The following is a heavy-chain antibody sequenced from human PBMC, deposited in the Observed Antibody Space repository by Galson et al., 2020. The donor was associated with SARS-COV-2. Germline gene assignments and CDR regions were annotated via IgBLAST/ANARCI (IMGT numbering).Heavy chain of an antibody. Sequence: GESLKISCKASGYTFTSYGISWVRQAPGQGLEWMGWISAYNGNTNYAQKLQGRVTMTTDTSTSTAYMELRSLRSDDTAVYYCARFPIAARLSYYYYMDVWGKGTTVTVSS. CDR3: ARFPIAARLSYYYYMDV. CDR2: ISAYNGNT. V-gene: IGHV1-18*01. D-gene: IGHD6-6*01. CDR1: GYTFTSYG. J-gene: IGHJ6*03.